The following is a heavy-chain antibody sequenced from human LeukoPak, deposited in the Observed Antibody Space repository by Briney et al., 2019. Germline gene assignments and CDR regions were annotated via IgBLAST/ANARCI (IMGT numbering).Heavy chain of an antibody. V-gene: IGHV3-23*01. Sequence: GGSLRLSCGASGFTFSSYAMSWVRQAPGKGLEWVSAISGSGGSTYYADSVKGRFTISRDNSKNTLYLQMNSLRAEDTAVYYCAKERIDDYGGNLAYWGQGTLVTVSS. D-gene: IGHD4-17*01. CDR2: ISGSGGST. J-gene: IGHJ4*02. CDR1: GFTFSSYA. CDR3: AKERIDDYGGNLAY.